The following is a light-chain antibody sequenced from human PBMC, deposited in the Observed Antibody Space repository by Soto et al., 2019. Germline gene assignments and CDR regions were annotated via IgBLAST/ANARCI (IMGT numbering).Light chain of an antibody. CDR3: QQYGSSPRT. Sequence: LTQSPGTLSLSPGEGATLSCRASRGVSANYLAWYQQKPGQAPTLLIYGASIRAAGIPDRFSGSGSGTDFTLTIRRLEPEDFAVYYCQQYGSSPRTFGQGTMVDVK. V-gene: IGKV3-20*01. CDR1: RGVSANY. J-gene: IGKJ1*01. CDR2: GAS.